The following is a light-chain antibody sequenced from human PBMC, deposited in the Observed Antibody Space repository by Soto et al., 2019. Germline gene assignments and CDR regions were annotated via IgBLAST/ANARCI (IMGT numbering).Light chain of an antibody. CDR3: QQRSNWPIT. J-gene: IGKJ5*01. CDR1: QSVSSY. Sequence: EIVLTQSPSTLSFSAGKRSTLSCMASQSVSSYLACYQQKPGQAPRLLIYDASNRATGIPARFSGSGSGTDFTLTISSLEPEDFAVYYCQQRSNWPITLGQGTRLEIK. CDR2: DAS. V-gene: IGKV3-11*01.